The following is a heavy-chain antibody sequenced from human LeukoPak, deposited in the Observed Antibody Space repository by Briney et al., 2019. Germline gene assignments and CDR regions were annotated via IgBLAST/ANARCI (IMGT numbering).Heavy chain of an antibody. CDR2: ISWDSGSI. CDR1: GFTFDDYA. Sequence: GRSLRLSCAASGFTFDDYAMHWVRQAPGKGLEWVSGISWDSGSIGHADSMEGRFTISRDNAKNSLYLQMNSLRAEDTALYYCAKGTIKGTPKYYFYNWGQGTLVTVSS. CDR3: AKGTIKGTPKYYFYN. J-gene: IGHJ4*02. D-gene: IGHD5-24*01. V-gene: IGHV3-9*01.